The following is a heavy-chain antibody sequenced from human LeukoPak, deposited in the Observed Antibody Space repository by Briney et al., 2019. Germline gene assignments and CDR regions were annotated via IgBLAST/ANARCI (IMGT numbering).Heavy chain of an antibody. CDR1: GFTFSSYW. J-gene: IGHJ4*02. CDR3: ATGGWFGESRGVY. V-gene: IGHV3-7*03. D-gene: IGHD3-10*01. CDR2: IKQDGSEK. Sequence: WGSLRLSCAASGFTFSSYWMSWVSQAPGKGLEWVANIKQDGSEKYYVDSVKGRFTISRDNAKNSLYLQMNSLRAEDTAVYYCATGGWFGESRGVYWGQGTLVTVSS.